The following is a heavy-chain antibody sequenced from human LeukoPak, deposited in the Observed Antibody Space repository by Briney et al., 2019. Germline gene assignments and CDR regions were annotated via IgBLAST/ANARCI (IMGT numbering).Heavy chain of an antibody. D-gene: IGHD6-13*01. CDR1: GGSISSSSYY. CDR3: ARAGSPRGGSSWGSMGYYYYYMDV. Sequence: SETLSLTCTVSGGSISSSSYYWGWIRQPPGKGLEWIGRIYTSGSTNYNPSLKSRVTMSVDTSKNQFSLKLSSVTAADTAVYYCARAGSPRGGSSWGSMGYYYYYMDVWGKGTTVTVSS. CDR2: IYTSGST. J-gene: IGHJ6*03. V-gene: IGHV4-39*07.